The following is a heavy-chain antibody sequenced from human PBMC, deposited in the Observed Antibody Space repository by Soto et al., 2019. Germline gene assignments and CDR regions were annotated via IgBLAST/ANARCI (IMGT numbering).Heavy chain of an antibody. CDR3: ARDGRDCSGGSCYEGLDY. CDR1: GGSISSSNW. J-gene: IGHJ4*02. CDR2: IYHSGST. D-gene: IGHD2-15*01. Sequence: QVQLQESGPGLVKPSGTLSLTCAVSGGSISSSNWWSWVRQPPGKGLEWIGEIYHSGSTNYNPSLKSRVTISVDKSKNQLSLKLSSVTAADTAVYYCARDGRDCSGGSCYEGLDYWGQGTLVTVSS. V-gene: IGHV4-4*02.